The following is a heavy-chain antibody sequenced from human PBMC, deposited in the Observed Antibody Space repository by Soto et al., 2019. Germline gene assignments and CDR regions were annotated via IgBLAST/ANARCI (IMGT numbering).Heavy chain of an antibody. V-gene: IGHV5-51*01. D-gene: IGHD3-10*01. Sequence: PGESLKISCKVSGYSFTGYWIGWVRQMPGKGLEWMGIIYPGDSDTRYSPSFQGQVTISADKSISTAYLQWSSLKASDTAMYYCARHRVTMDRGVYYYYNLDVWGQGTTVTVSS. CDR2: IYPGDSDT. CDR1: GYSFTGYW. J-gene: IGHJ6*02. CDR3: ARHRVTMDRGVYYYYNLDV.